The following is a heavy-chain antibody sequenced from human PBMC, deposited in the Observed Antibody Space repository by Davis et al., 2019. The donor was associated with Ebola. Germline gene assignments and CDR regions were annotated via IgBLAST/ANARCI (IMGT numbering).Heavy chain of an antibody. CDR3: ARAYGDYVLNY. CDR2: IYYSGST. J-gene: IGHJ4*02. CDR1: GGSISSYY. Sequence: MPSETLSLTCTLSGGSISSYYWSWIRQPPGKGLEWIGYIYYSGSTNYNPSLKSRVTISVDTSKNQFSLKLSSVTAADTAAYYCARAYGDYVLNYWGQGTLVTVSS. D-gene: IGHD4-17*01. V-gene: IGHV4-59*01.